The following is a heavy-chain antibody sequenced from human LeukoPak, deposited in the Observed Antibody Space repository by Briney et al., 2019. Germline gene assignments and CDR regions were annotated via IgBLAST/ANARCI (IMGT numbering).Heavy chain of an antibody. CDR1: GGSFSGYY. D-gene: IGHD2-21*02. J-gene: IGHJ6*02. V-gene: IGHV4-34*01. CDR3: ARGFCGGDCYSRLYYYYYGMDV. CDR2: INHSGST. Sequence: SETLSLTCAVYGGSFSGYYWSWIRQPPGKGLEWIGEINHSGSTNYNPSVKSRVTISVDTSKNQFSLKLSSVTAADTAVYYCARGFCGGDCYSRLYYYYYGMDVWGQGTTVTVSS.